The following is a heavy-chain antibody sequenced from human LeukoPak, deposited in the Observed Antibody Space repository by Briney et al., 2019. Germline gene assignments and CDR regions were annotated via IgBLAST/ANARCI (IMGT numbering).Heavy chain of an antibody. D-gene: IGHD6-13*01. CDR2: INHSGST. CDR3: ARRPGYSSSWYRLRLDY. Sequence: TSETLSLTCAVYGGSFSGYYWSWIRQPPGKGLEWIGEINHSGSTNYNPSLKSRVTISVDTSKNQFSLKLSSVTAADTAVYYCARRPGYSSSWYRLRLDYWGQGTLVTVSS. CDR1: GGSFSGYY. V-gene: IGHV4-34*01. J-gene: IGHJ4*02.